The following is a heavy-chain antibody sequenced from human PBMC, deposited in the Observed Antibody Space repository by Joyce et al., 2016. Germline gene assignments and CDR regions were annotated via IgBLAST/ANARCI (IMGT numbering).Heavy chain of an antibody. D-gene: IGHD3-22*01. J-gene: IGHJ5*02. CDR2: INPKTGGK. CDR1: GYTFTAYY. Sequence: QVQLVQSGAEVKKPGASVKVSCKASGYTFTAYYIHWVRQAPGQGLDGKGWINPKTGGKSYAQKFQGRVTRTRDTSFSTAYMELSRLRSDDTGIYFCARVTYYYDSSVGWFDPWGQGTLVIVSS. CDR3: ARVTYYYDSSVGWFDP. V-gene: IGHV1-2*02.